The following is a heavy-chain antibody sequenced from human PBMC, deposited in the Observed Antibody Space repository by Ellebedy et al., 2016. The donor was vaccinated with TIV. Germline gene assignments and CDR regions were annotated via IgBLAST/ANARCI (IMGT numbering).Heavy chain of an antibody. CDR3: ARIGNWNEAGDY. D-gene: IGHD1-20*01. Sequence: ASVKVSCKASGYTFTSYAMHWVRQAPGQRLEWMGWINAGNGNTKYSQKFQGRVTITRDTSASTAYMELSSLRSEDTAVYYCARIGNWNEAGDYWGQGTLVTVSS. J-gene: IGHJ4*02. CDR2: INAGNGNT. CDR1: GYTFTSYA. V-gene: IGHV1-3*01.